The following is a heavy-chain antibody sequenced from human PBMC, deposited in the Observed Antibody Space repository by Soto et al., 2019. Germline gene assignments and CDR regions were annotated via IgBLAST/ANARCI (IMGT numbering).Heavy chain of an antibody. CDR2: IYYSGST. Sequence: QLQLQESGPGLVKPSETRSLTCTVSGGSISSSSYYWGWIRQPPGKGLEWIGSIYYSGSTYYNPSLKTRVTISVDTSKNQFSLKLSSVTAADTAVYYCARHRNAEVPAATGWFDPWGQGTLVTVSS. V-gene: IGHV4-39*01. J-gene: IGHJ5*02. D-gene: IGHD2-2*01. CDR1: GGSISSSSYY. CDR3: ARHRNAEVPAATGWFDP.